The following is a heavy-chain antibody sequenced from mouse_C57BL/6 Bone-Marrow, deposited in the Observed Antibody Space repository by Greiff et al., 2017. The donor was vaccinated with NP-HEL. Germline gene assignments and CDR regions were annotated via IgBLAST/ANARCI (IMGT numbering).Heavy chain of an antibody. CDR2: IDPSDSYT. CDR3: ARHPDV. CDR1: GYTFTSYW. Sequence: VQLQQPGAELVMPGASVKLSCKASGYTFTSYWMHWVKQRPGQGLEWIGEIDPSDSYTNYNQKFKGKSTLTVDKSSSTAYMQLSSLTSEDSAVYYCARHPDVWGTGTTVTVSS. J-gene: IGHJ1*03. V-gene: IGHV1-69*01.